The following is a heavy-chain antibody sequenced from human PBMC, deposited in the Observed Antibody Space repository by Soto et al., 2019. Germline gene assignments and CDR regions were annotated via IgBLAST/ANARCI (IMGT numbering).Heavy chain of an antibody. CDR3: ARTGDLHYYYYYGMDV. CDR2: IIPIFGTA. J-gene: IGHJ6*02. CDR1: GGTFSSYA. Sequence: ASVKVSCKASGGTFSSYAISWVRQAPGQGLEWMGGIIPIFGTANYAQKFQGRVTITADESTSTAYMELSSLRSEDTAVYYCARTGDLHYYYYYGMDVWGQGTTVTVSS. V-gene: IGHV1-69*13.